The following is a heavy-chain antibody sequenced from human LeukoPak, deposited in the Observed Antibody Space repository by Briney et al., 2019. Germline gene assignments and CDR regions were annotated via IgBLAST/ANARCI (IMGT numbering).Heavy chain of an antibody. CDR1: GFTFSTYS. D-gene: IGHD5-12*01. V-gene: IGHV3-48*04. J-gene: IGHJ4*02. Sequence: GGSLRLSCAASGFTFSTYSMNWVRQAPGKGLEWVSYISSSSRTIYYVDSVKGRFTISRDNAKNSLYLQMSSLRAEDTAVYYCARDLGGYGRLDYWGQGILVTVSS. CDR3: ARDLGGYGRLDY. CDR2: ISSSSRTI.